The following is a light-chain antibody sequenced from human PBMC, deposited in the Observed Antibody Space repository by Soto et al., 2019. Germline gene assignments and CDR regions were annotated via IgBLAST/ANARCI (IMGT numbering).Light chain of an antibody. V-gene: IGKV1-39*01. CDR1: QSISNH. CDR3: QQYARPPYA. J-gene: IGKJ2*01. CDR2: AAS. Sequence: DIQMTQSPSSLSASVEDRVIITCRASQSISNHLNWYQQKPGKAPKLLIFAASSLQSGVPSRFSGSGSGTEFTLTISSLLSEDFAVYYCQQYARPPYAFGQGTKVDIK.